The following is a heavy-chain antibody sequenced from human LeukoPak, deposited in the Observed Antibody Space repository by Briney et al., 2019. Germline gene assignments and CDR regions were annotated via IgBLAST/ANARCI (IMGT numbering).Heavy chain of an antibody. V-gene: IGHV1-2*02. J-gene: IGHJ3*02. D-gene: IGHD3-16*01. CDR1: GYTFTGYY. CDR2: IHPSSGGT. CDR3: ARLINGGRGFDI. Sequence: ASVKVSCKASGYTFTGYYMHWVRQAPGQGLEWMGWIHPSSGGTIYARKVEGRVTMTRDTAISTAYMELSSLTSDDTAVYYCARLINGGRGFDIWGQGTMVTISS.